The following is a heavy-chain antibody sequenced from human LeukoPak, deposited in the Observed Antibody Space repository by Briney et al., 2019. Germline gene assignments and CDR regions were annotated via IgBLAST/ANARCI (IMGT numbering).Heavy chain of an antibody. CDR1: GYTFTSYG. Sequence: ASVKVSCKASGYTFTSYGISWVRQAPGQGLEWMGWISAYNGNTNYAQKLQGRVTITADESTRTAYMELSSLRSEDTAVYYCARVTGGRYCSTTSCYMRGWFDPWGQGTLATVSS. V-gene: IGHV1-18*01. J-gene: IGHJ5*02. D-gene: IGHD2-2*02. CDR3: ARVTGGRYCSTTSCYMRGWFDP. CDR2: ISAYNGNT.